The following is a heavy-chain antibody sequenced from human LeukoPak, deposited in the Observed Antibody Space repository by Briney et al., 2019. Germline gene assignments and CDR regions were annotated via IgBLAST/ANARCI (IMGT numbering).Heavy chain of an antibody. J-gene: IGHJ4*02. D-gene: IGHD1-26*01. CDR1: GFTFSSYG. CDR2: ISYDGSNK. V-gene: IGHV3-30*18. Sequence: PGRSLRLSCAASGFTFSSYGMHWVRQAPGKGLEWVAVISYDGSNKYYADSVRGRFTISRDNSKNTLYLQMNSLRAEDTAVYYCAKDAVGGTAYYFDYWGQGTLVTVSS. CDR3: AKDAVGGTAYYFDY.